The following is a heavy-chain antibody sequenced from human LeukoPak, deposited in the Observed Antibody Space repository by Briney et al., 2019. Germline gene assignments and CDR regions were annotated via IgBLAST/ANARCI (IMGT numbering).Heavy chain of an antibody. CDR2: ISSSGSTI. CDR1: GFTFSSYE. V-gene: IGHV3-48*03. Sequence: GRSLRLSCAASGFTFSSYEMNWVRQAPGKGLEWVSYISSSGSTIYYADSVKGRFTISRDNAKNSLYLQMNSLRAEDTAVYYCASWSVDTAMVIDYWGQGTLVTVSS. J-gene: IGHJ4*02. D-gene: IGHD5-18*01. CDR3: ASWSVDTAMVIDY.